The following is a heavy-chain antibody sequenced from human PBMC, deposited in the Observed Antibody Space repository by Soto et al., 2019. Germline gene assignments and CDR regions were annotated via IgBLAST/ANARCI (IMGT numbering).Heavy chain of an antibody. CDR3: ARHGSN. CDR2: IYYSGIT. V-gene: IGHV4-39*01. J-gene: IGHJ4*02. CDR1: GVSISNSSYY. Sequence: PSATRSRTCAVSGVSISNSSYYWGWIRRPPGKGLEWIGTIYYSGITYYNPSLKSRVTISVDTSKNQFSLKLTSVTAADTAVYYCARHGSNWGQGTLVTVSS.